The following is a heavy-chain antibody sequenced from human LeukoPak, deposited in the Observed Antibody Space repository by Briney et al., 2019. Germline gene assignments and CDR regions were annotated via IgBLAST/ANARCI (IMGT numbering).Heavy chain of an antibody. CDR3: ARDMYSSGRVPFDY. V-gene: IGHV1-46*01. D-gene: IGHD6-19*01. CDR1: GYTFTNYY. CDR2: INPSGGNT. J-gene: IGHJ4*02. Sequence: ASVKVSCKASGYTFTNYYMHWVRQAPGQGLEWMGIINPSGGNTNYQGRVTMTRDTSTSTVYMELSSLRSEDTAVYYCARDMYSSGRVPFDYWGQGTLVTVSS.